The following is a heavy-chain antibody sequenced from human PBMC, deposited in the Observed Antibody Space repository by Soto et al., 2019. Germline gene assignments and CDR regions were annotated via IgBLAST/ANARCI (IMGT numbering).Heavy chain of an antibody. J-gene: IGHJ4*02. CDR1: GGSISSSSYY. D-gene: IGHD3-10*01. CDR3: ARQVKRALLWFGELLEKGHLAIGY. V-gene: IGHV4-39*01. CDR2: IYYSGST. Sequence: SETLSLTCTVSGGSISSSSYYWGWIRQPPGKGLEWIGSIYYSGSTYYNPSLKSRVTISVDTSKNQFSLKLSSVTAADTAVYYCARQVKRALLWFGELLEKGHLAIGYWGQGTLVTVSS.